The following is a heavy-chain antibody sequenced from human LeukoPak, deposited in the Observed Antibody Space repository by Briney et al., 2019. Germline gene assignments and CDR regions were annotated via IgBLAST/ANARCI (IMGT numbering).Heavy chain of an antibody. CDR2: IYYSGST. CDR1: GGSISSYY. J-gene: IGHJ4*02. V-gene: IGHV4-59*08. Sequence: PSETLSLTCTVSGGSISSYYWSWIRQPPGKGLEWIGYIYYSGSTNYNPSLKSRVTISVDTSKNQFSLKLSSVTAADTAVYYCARSTPYYYDSSGYSLGYWGQGTLVTVSS. CDR3: ARSTPYYYDSSGYSLGY. D-gene: IGHD3-22*01.